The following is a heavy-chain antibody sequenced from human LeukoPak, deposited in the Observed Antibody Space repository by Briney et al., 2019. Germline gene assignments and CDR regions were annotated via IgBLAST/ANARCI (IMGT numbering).Heavy chain of an antibody. CDR2: ISSSGSTI. CDR1: GFTFSDYY. J-gene: IGHJ4*02. Sequence: GGSLTLSCAASGFTFSDYYMSWLRQAPGKGLEWVSYISSSGSTIYYADSVKGRFTISRDNAKNSLYLQMNSLRAEDTAVYYCARRSYYGYYFDYWGQGTLVTVSS. D-gene: IGHD1-26*01. CDR3: ARRSYYGYYFDY. V-gene: IGHV3-11*04.